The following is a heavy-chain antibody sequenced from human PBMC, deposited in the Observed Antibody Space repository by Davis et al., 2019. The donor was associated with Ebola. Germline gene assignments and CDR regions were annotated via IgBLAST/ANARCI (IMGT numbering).Heavy chain of an antibody. CDR1: GGSISSGGYY. Sequence: PSETLSLTCTVSGGSISSGGYYWSWIRQHPGKGLEWIGYIYYSGSTYYNPSLKSRVTISVDTSKNQFSLKLSSVTAADTAVYYCARGQLERRSWYFDLWGRGTLVTVSS. J-gene: IGHJ2*01. CDR2: IYYSGST. V-gene: IGHV4-31*03. D-gene: IGHD1-1*01. CDR3: ARGQLERRSWYFDL.